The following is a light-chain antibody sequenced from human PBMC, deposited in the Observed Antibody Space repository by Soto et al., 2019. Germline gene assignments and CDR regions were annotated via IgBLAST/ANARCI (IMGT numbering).Light chain of an antibody. Sequence: QAVLAQPASVAGSPGQSITVSCTGTSTDVGPYYYVSWYQQHPGKAPKLIIYEVSHRPSGVSNRFSGSKSGNTASLTISGLQAEDEADYYCSSYTSSSTPVVFGGGTKLTVL. CDR3: SSYTSSSTPVV. V-gene: IGLV2-14*01. J-gene: IGLJ2*01. CDR2: EVS. CDR1: STDVGPYYY.